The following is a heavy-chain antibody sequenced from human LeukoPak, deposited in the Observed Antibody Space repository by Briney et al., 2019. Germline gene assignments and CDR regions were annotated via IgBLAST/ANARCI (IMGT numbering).Heavy chain of an antibody. Sequence: GGSLRLSCAASGFTFSSYWMHWVRQAPGKGLVWVSRINSDGSSTSYADSVKGRFTISRDNAKNTLYLQMNSLRAEDTAVYYCASENQWLVRGRVLNWFDPWGQGTLVTVSS. V-gene: IGHV3-74*01. D-gene: IGHD6-19*01. CDR3: ASENQWLVRGRVLNWFDP. CDR1: GFTFSSYW. CDR2: INSDGSST. J-gene: IGHJ5*02.